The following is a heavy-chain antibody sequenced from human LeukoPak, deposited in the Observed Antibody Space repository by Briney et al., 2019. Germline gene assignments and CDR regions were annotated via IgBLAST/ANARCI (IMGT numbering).Heavy chain of an antibody. J-gene: IGHJ4*02. CDR2: IYYSGST. Sequence: SETLSLTCTVSGGSISSYYWSWIRQPPGKGLEWIGYIYYSGSTYYNPSLKSRVTISVDASKNQFSLKLSSVTAADTAVYYCARGSGKIFGVDKWGQGTLVTVSS. V-gene: IGHV4-59*08. CDR1: GGSISSYY. D-gene: IGHD3-3*01. CDR3: ARGSGKIFGVDK.